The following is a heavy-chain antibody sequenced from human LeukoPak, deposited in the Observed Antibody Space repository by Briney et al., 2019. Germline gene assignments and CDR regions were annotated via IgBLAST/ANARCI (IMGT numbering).Heavy chain of an antibody. J-gene: IGHJ6*03. V-gene: IGHV1-18*01. CDR2: ISAYNGNT. Sequence: ASVKVSCKASGYTFTSYGISWVRQAPGQGLEWMGWISAYNGNTNYAQKLQGRVTMTTDTSTSTAYMELRGLRSDDTAVYYCARGYCSGGSCYRGDYYYYYMDVWGKGTTVTVSS. D-gene: IGHD2-15*01. CDR1: GYTFTSYG. CDR3: ARGYCSGGSCYRGDYYYYYMDV.